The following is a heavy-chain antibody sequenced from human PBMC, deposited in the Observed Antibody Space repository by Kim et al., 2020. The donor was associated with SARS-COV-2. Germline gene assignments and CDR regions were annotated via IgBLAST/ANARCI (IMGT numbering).Heavy chain of an antibody. Sequence: NPSLASRVAIAVDTSKSQFSLKVSSVTAADTAVYYCARKPSIVGAAPVWYWGRGTLVTVSS. J-gene: IGHJ4*02. CDR3: ARKPSIVGAAPVWY. D-gene: IGHD1-26*01. V-gene: IGHV4-34*01.